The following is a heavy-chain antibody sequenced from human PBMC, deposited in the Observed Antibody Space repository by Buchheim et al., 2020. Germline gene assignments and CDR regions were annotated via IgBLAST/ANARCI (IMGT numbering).Heavy chain of an antibody. Sequence: QVQLVQSGAEVKKPGSSVKVSCKASGGTFSSYAISWVRQAPGQGLEWMGGIIPIFGTANYAQKFQGRVTITADESTSTAYMELSSLRSEDTAVYYCARVGGRYCSSTSCYHTTDRSYYYYYMDVWGKGTT. CDR1: GGTFSSYA. J-gene: IGHJ6*03. CDR2: IIPIFGTA. CDR3: ARVGGRYCSSTSCYHTTDRSYYYYYMDV. V-gene: IGHV1-69*01. D-gene: IGHD2-2*01.